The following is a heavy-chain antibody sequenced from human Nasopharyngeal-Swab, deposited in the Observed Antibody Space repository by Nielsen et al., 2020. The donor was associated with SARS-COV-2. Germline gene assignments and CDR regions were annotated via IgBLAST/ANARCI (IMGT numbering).Heavy chain of an antibody. D-gene: IGHD2-15*01. V-gene: IGHV4-34*01. CDR2: INHSGST. CDR1: GGSFSGYY. J-gene: IGHJ6*02. CDR3: ARGCGYCSGGSCYGGGYCYYGMDV. Sequence: GSLRLSCAVYGGSFSGYYWSWIRQPPGKGLEWIGEINHSGSTNYNPSLKSRVTISVDTSKNQFSLKLSSVTAADTAVYYCARGCGYCSGGSCYGGGYCYYGMDVWGQGTTGTVSS.